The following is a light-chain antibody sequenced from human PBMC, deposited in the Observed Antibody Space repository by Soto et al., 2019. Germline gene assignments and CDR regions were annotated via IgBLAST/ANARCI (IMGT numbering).Light chain of an antibody. CDR1: HSVSSY. CDR3: QQRSVWPELT. CDR2: DAS. J-gene: IGKJ4*01. Sequence: EIVLTQSPATLSLSPGETASLSCRASHSVSSYLAWYQHKPGQAPRLLIYDASNRATGIPARFSGSGSGTDCPLTISSLEPEDFAVYYCQQRSVWPELTFVGGTKVESK. V-gene: IGKV3-11*01.